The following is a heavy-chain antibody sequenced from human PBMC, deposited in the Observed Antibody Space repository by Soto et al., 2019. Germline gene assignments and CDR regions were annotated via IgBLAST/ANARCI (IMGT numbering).Heavy chain of an antibody. V-gene: IGHV4-30-4*01. Sequence: QVQLRESGPGLMRPSQTLSLTCTVSGASVTSTGYYWTWIRQSPGKGLEWLGYILHNGNADYSPSLETRLSISLDSSKNQFSLKVNSVSAAGTAIYFCARVSAVSAEYYFDYWGQGALVTVSS. CDR1: GASVTSTGYY. CDR3: ARVSAVSAEYYFDY. J-gene: IGHJ4*02. D-gene: IGHD6-19*01. CDR2: ILHNGNA.